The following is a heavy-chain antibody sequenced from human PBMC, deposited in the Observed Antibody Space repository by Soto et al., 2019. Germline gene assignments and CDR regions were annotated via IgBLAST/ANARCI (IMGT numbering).Heavy chain of an antibody. CDR3: ARDSSYASSGFIIDGMDV. D-gene: IGHD3-22*01. V-gene: IGHV3-48*01. Sequence: GGSLRLSCAASGFTFNSYSMNWVRQAPGKGLEWISYISSSSDTIYYADSVKGRFTISRDNAKNSLYLQMNSLRAEDTAVYYCARDSSYASSGFIIDGMDVWGQGTTVTVSS. J-gene: IGHJ6*02. CDR1: GFTFNSYS. CDR2: ISSSSDTI.